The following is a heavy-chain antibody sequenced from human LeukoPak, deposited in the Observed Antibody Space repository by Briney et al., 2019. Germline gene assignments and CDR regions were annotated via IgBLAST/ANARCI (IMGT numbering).Heavy chain of an antibody. J-gene: IGHJ4*02. CDR1: GFSFNDYS. CDR2: ISSDSNHI. D-gene: IGHD4-17*01. V-gene: IGHV3-21*01. CDR3: ARERVTTLDY. Sequence: GGSLRLSCAASGFSFNDYSMNWVRQAPGKGLEWVSSISSDSNHIYYVNSVRGRFTISRDNAKNSLYLQMNSLRDEDTAVYYCARERVTTLDYWGQGTLVTVSS.